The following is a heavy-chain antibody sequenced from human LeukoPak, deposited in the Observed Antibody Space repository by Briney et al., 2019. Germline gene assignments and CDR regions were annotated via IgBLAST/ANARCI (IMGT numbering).Heavy chain of an antibody. CDR3: AREILYGLVLGNFDY. V-gene: IGHV1-2*02. CDR1: GYTFTGYY. CDR2: ISPNSGGT. D-gene: IGHD6-19*01. Sequence: ASVKVSCKASGYTFTGYYMHWVRQAPGQGVEWMGWISPNSGGTNYAQKFQGRVTMTRDTSISTAYMELSRLRSDDTAVYYCAREILYGLVLGNFDYWGQGTLVTVSS. J-gene: IGHJ4*02.